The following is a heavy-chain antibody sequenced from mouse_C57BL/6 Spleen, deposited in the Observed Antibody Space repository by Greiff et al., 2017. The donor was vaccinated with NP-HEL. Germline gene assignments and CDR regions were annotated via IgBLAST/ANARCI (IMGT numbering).Heavy chain of an antibody. J-gene: IGHJ1*03. CDR3: ARKDGPYWYVDV. CDR1: GYTFTSYW. D-gene: IGHD1-2*01. CDR2: IDPSDSET. Sequence: QVQLQQPGAELVRPGSSVKLSCKASGYTFTSYWMHWVKQRPIQGLEWIGNIDPSDSETHYNQKFKDKATLTVDKSSSTAYMQLSSLTSEDSAVDYCARKDGPYWYVDVWGTGTTVTVSS. V-gene: IGHV1-52*01.